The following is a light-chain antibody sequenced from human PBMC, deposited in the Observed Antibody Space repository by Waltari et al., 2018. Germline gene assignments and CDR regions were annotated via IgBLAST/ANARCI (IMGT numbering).Light chain of an antibody. Sequence: PGGRATLSCRASQSISNNLAWYQQKPGQAPRLLIYDASNRATGIPARFSGSGSGTDFTLTIASLEPEDLAVYCCQHRYNWPRTFGQGTKVEIK. CDR3: QHRYNWPRT. CDR2: DAS. V-gene: IGKV3-11*01. J-gene: IGKJ1*01. CDR1: QSISNN.